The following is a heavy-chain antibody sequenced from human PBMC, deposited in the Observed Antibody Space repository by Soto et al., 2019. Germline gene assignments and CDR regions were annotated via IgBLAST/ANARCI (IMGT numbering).Heavy chain of an antibody. D-gene: IGHD4-17*01. J-gene: IGHJ4*02. CDR1: GASVRSGSYY. CDR3: ARVDDYGDYFDY. Sequence: QVQLQESGPGLVKPSETLSLTCTVSGASVRSGSYYWSWVRQPPGRGLEWIGYIYDTGTTNYNPSLKSRVTMSVDTSKNQCSLKLNSLTAADTAVYYCARVDDYGDYFDYWGQGTLVTVSS. V-gene: IGHV4-61*01. CDR2: IYDTGTT.